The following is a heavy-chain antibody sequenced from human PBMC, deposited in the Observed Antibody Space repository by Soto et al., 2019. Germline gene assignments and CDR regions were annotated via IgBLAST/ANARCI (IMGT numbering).Heavy chain of an antibody. J-gene: IGHJ3*01. CDR3: AHSPPYYSDSRGQKAGAFDA. V-gene: IGHV2-5*01. CDR1: GFSLDTSGMG. CDR2: IYWNDDK. D-gene: IGHD3-22*01. Sequence: QITLKESGPTLVKPTQTLTLTCSFSGFSLDTSGMGVGWVRQPPGKALEWLALIYWNDDKLYSPSLKSRLTITKDTSKNQVVLTVTNMDPVDTATYFCAHSPPYYSDSRGQKAGAFDAWGQGTLVTVSA.